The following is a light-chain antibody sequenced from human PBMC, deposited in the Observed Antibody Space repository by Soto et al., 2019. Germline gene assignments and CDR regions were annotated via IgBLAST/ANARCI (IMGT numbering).Light chain of an antibody. CDR1: NSNIGAGSG. CDR2: ANT. J-gene: IGLJ2*01. V-gene: IGLV1-40*01. CDR3: QSFDSSLTGLI. Sequence: QSVLTQPRSVSGAPGQRVTISCTGNNSNIGAGSGVNWYQQFRNRAPKLLIYANTHRPSGVPDRFSGSTSATSASLAITGLQTQDEADYYCQSFDSSLTGLIFGGGTKLTVL.